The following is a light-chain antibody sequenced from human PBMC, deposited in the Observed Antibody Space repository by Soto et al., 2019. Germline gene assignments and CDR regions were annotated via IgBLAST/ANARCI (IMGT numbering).Light chain of an antibody. V-gene: IGKV3-20*01. CDR3: QQNGTSEIT. Sequence: VFTRYRRTLFLSPGERASLSCRASQSLSNSFIAWYQQKPGQAPRLLIYDTTSRGTGIPDRFSGSGSGTDFTLTISMLEPEDFSVFYCQQNGTSEITFGQGTRLEIK. CDR2: DTT. CDR1: QSLSNSF. J-gene: IGKJ5*01.